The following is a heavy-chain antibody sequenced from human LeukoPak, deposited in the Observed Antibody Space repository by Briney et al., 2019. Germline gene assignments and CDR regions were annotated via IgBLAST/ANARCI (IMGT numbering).Heavy chain of an antibody. CDR3: ARDSYDFWSGSYYYYGMDV. V-gene: IGHV4-61*02. Sequence: SQTLSLTCAVSGVSISSGSYYWGWIRQPARKGLELVGRIYASGSTTYNPSLKSRVTISVETSKNQFSLKLSSVTAADTAVYYCARDSYDFWSGSYYYYGMDVWGQGTTVTVSS. J-gene: IGHJ6*02. D-gene: IGHD3-3*01. CDR2: IYASGST. CDR1: GVSISSGSYY.